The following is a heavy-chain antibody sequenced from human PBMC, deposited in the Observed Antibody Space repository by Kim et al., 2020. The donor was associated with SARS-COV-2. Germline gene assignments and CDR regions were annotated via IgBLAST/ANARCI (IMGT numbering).Heavy chain of an antibody. CDR3: ARDRIYRQVDY. D-gene: IGHD4-4*01. CDR1: GFTFSSYA. Sequence: GRSLRLSCAASGFTFSSYAMHWVRQAPGKGLEWVAVISYDGSNKYYADSVKGRFTISRDNSKNTLYLQMNSLRAEDTAVYYCARDRIYRQVDYWGQGTLV. V-gene: IGHV3-30-3*01. J-gene: IGHJ4*02. CDR2: ISYDGSNK.